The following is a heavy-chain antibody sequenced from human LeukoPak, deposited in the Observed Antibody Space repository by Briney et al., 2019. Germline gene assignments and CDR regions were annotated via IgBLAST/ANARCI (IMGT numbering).Heavy chain of an antibody. CDR1: GGSISSYY. V-gene: IGHV4-59*01. D-gene: IGHD2-15*01. CDR2: IYYSGST. Sequence: PSETLSLTCTVSGGSISSYYWSWIRQPPGKGLEWIGYIYYSGSTNYNPSLKSRVTISVDTSKNQFSLKLSSVTAADTAVYYCARDDGIVRPFDPWGQGTLVTVSS. CDR3: ARDDGIVRPFDP. J-gene: IGHJ5*02.